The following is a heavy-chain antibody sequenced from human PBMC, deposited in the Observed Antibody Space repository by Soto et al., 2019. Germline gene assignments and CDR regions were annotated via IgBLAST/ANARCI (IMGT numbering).Heavy chain of an antibody. V-gene: IGHV4-34*01. CDR2: INHSGST. D-gene: IGHD4-17*01. J-gene: IGHJ5*02. CDR1: GGSFSGYY. CDR3: ARVPVPARLRSNWFDP. Sequence: QVQLQQRGAGLLKPSETLSLTCAVYGGSFSGYYWSWIRKPPGKGLEWIGEINHSGSTNYNPSLKSRVTLSVDTSKNQFSLKLSSVTAADTAVYYCARVPVPARLRSNWFDPWGQGTLVTVSS.